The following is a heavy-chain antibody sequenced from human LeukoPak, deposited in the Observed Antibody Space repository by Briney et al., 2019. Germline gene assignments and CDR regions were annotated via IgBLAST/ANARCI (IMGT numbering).Heavy chain of an antibody. CDR1: GFVFSTYG. CDR3: ARAPDYGDYVGYFDF. V-gene: IGHV3-33*01. D-gene: IGHD4-17*01. Sequence: GRSLRLSCAASGFVFSTYGIHWVRQAPGKGLEWVAGIWYDGTTKYYADSVKGRFTISRDNSKNTVSLQMDSLGAEDTAVYSCARAPDYGDYVGYFDFWGQGAQVTVSS. J-gene: IGHJ4*02. CDR2: IWYDGTTK.